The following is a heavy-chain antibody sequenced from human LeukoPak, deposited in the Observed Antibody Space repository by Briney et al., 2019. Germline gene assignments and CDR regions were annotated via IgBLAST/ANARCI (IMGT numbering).Heavy chain of an antibody. CDR1: GYTFTSYG. V-gene: IGHV1-69*13. Sequence: GASVKVSCKASGYTFTSYGISWVRQAPGQGLEWMGGIIPIFGTANYAQKFQGRVTITADESTSTAYMELSSLRSEDTAVYYCATRGGYCSSTSCYPFDYWGQGTLVTVSS. CDR2: IIPIFGTA. CDR3: ATRGGYCSSTSCYPFDY. D-gene: IGHD2-2*03. J-gene: IGHJ4*02.